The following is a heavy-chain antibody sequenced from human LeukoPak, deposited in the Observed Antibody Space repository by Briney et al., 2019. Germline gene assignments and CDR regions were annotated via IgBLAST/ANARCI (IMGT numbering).Heavy chain of an antibody. J-gene: IGHJ4*02. V-gene: IGHV1-2*02. CDR1: GYTFTGHY. D-gene: IGHD3-9*01. CDR2: IYGNDGGT. Sequence: GPSVKVSCKASGYTFTGHYLHWVRQAPGQGLEWMGWIYGNDGGTNFAQKFQDRVTMTRDTSITTAYMELTSLTPDDTAVYYCVRDFDWGPDYWGQGTLVTVSS. CDR3: VRDFDWGPDY.